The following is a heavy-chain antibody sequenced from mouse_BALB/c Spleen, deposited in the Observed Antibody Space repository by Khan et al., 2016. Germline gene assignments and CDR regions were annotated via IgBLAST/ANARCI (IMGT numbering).Heavy chain of an antibody. CDR2: INPGSTTI. CDR1: GFDFSRYW. CDR3: AISAYYAMDY. J-gene: IGHJ4*01. Sequence: EVKLLESGGGLVQPGGSLNLSCAASGFDFSRYWMIWARQAPGKGQEWIGEINPGSTTINYTPSLKAKFIISRDNATNTLYLQMSKVRSEDTALYYCAISAYYAMDYWGQGTSVTVSS. V-gene: IGHV4-2*02.